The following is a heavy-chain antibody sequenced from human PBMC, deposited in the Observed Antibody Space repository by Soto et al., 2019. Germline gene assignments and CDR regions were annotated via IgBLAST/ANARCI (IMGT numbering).Heavy chain of an antibody. V-gene: IGHV1-69*13. Sequence: SVKVSCKASGGTFSSYAISWVRQAPGQGLEWMGGIIPIFGTANYAQKFQGRVTITADESTSTAYMELSSLRSEDTAVYYCARALKSQYNWSEPPPGWFDPWGQGTLVTV. CDR2: IIPIFGTA. CDR1: GGTFSSYA. J-gene: IGHJ5*02. CDR3: ARALKSQYNWSEPPPGWFDP. D-gene: IGHD1-20*01.